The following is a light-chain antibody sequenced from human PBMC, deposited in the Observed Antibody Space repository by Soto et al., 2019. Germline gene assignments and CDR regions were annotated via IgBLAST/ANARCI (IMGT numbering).Light chain of an antibody. CDR1: QTVLNNY. V-gene: IGKV3D-20*02. Sequence: EIVLTQSPGTLSLSPGERATLSCRASQTVLNNYLTWYQQKPGQAPRRLIFGASIRATGIPDRFSGSGSGTDFTLTISYLEPEDFAIYYCQQGGNWPLTFGQGTRLEIK. J-gene: IGKJ5*01. CDR3: QQGGNWPLT. CDR2: GAS.